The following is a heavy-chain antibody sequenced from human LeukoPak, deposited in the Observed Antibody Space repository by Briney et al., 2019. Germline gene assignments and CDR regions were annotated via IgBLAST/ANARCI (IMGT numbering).Heavy chain of an antibody. Sequence: GGSLRLSCAASGFTFSSYSMNWVRQAPGKGLEWVSSISSSSSYIYYADSVKGRFTISRDNAKNSLYLQMNSLRAEDTAVYYCARERGIAARLDDYWGQGTLVTV. CDR3: ARERGIAARLDDY. CDR1: GFTFSSYS. J-gene: IGHJ4*02. D-gene: IGHD6-6*01. CDR2: ISSSSSYI. V-gene: IGHV3-21*01.